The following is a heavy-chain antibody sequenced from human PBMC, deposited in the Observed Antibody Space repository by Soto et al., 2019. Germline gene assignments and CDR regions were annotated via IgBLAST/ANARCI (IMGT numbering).Heavy chain of an antibody. CDR1: GFTFSSHA. Sequence: GRSLRLSCAASGFTFSSHAMSWVRQAPGKGLEWVSAISGSGGSTYYADSVKGRFTISRDNSKNTLYLQMNSLRGEDTAVYYCAKDLYYDTSGYRSYFDYWGQGTLVTVSS. CDR2: ISGSGGST. CDR3: AKDLYYDTSGYRSYFDY. D-gene: IGHD3-22*01. J-gene: IGHJ4*02. V-gene: IGHV3-23*01.